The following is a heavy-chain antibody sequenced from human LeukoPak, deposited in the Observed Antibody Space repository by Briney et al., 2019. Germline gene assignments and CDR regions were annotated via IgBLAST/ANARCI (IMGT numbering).Heavy chain of an antibody. D-gene: IGHD4-17*01. CDR2: ISYDGSNK. CDR1: GFTLSSYA. Sequence: PGGSLRLSCAASGFTLSSYAMHWVRQAPGKGLEWVAVISYDGSNKYYADSVKGRFTISRDNSKNTLYLQMNSLRAEDTAVYYCAREGNYGDYGRARPCDYWGQGTLVTVSS. J-gene: IGHJ4*02. CDR3: AREGNYGDYGRARPCDY. V-gene: IGHV3-30*04.